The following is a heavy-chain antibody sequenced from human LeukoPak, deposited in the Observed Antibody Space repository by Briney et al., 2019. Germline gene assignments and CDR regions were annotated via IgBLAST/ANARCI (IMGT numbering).Heavy chain of an antibody. Sequence: ASVKVSCKASGYTFIDYYFNWVRQAPGQGPEWMGRINVKSGATDYAQKFQGRVTVTRDTSISTAYMELSSLRSDDTAVYYCAKFSGGSYSVWYYDYWGQGTLVTVSS. CDR2: INVKSGAT. V-gene: IGHV1-2*06. J-gene: IGHJ4*02. CDR3: AKFSGGSYSVWYYDY. CDR1: GYTFIDYY. D-gene: IGHD2-15*01.